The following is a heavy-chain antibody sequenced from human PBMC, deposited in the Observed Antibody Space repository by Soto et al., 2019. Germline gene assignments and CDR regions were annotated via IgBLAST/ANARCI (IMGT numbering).Heavy chain of an antibody. CDR2: IYHSGST. CDR3: ARPFRNYGGDWYFDL. V-gene: IGHV4-38-2*01. J-gene: IGHJ2*01. Sequence: SETLSLTCAVSGYSISSGYYCGWIRQPPGKGLEWIGSIYHSGSTYYNPSLKSRVTISVDTSKNQFSLKLSSVTAADTAVYYCARPFRNYGGDWYFDLWGRGTLVTVSS. CDR1: GYSISSGYY. D-gene: IGHD4-4*01.